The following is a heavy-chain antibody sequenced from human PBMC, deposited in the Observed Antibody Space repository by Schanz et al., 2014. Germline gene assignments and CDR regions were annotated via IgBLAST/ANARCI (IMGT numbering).Heavy chain of an antibody. Sequence: EGQLAESGGGLVQPGRSLRLSCAASGFTFSSYAMHWVRQAPGKGLEWVSAISGSGGSTYYADSVKGRFTISRDNSKNTLYLQMNSLRAEDTAVYYCAKQIHYDILTVTRNWGQGTLVTVSS. CDR1: GFTFSSYA. D-gene: IGHD3-9*01. CDR2: ISGSGGST. V-gene: IGHV3-23*04. J-gene: IGHJ4*02. CDR3: AKQIHYDILTVTRN.